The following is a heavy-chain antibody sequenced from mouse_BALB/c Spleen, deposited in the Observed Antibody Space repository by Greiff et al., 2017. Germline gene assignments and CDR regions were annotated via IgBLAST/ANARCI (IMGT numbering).Heavy chain of an antibody. J-gene: IGHJ2*01. Sequence: EVQVVESGGGLVQPGGSRKLSCAASGFTFSSFGMHWVRQAPEKGLEWVAYISSGSSTIYYADTVKGRFTISRDNPKNTLFLQMTSLRSEDTAMYYCARSGYGNYGGFDYWGQGTTLTVSS. CDR2: ISSGSSTI. CDR3: ARSGYGNYGGFDY. D-gene: IGHD2-10*02. CDR1: GFTFSSFG. V-gene: IGHV5-17*02.